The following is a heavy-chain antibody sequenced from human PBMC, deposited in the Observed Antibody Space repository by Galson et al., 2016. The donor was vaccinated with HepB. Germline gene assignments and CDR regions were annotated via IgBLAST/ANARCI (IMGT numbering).Heavy chain of an antibody. CDR1: GFTFSRYA. CDR2: LSGSGPHT. CDR3: AKDYVGGSYLLTQFDY. D-gene: IGHD3-16*02. Sequence: SLRLSCAASGFTFSRYAMTWVRQAPGKGLEWVSGLSGSGPHTSYADSVKGRFTISRDNSKNTLYLQMNSLRVEDTAVYYCAKDYVGGSYLLTQFDYWGQGTLVTVSS. J-gene: IGHJ4*02. V-gene: IGHV3-23*01.